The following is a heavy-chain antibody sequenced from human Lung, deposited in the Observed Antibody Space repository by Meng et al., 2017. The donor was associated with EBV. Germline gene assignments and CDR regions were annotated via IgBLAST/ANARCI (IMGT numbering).Heavy chain of an antibody. J-gene: IGHJ2*01. CDR2: IYDSGST. CDR3: ARGATSVFDL. Sequence: QVRAQGSGPGLVKPSQTLSLTCTVSGGSIRFGDYYWSWIRQPPGKGLEWIGYIYDSGSTSYNPSLMSRVTISVDTSRNQFSLKLTSVTAADTAVYYCARGATSVFDLWGRGTLVTVSS. CDR1: GGSIRFGDYY. V-gene: IGHV4-30-4*08.